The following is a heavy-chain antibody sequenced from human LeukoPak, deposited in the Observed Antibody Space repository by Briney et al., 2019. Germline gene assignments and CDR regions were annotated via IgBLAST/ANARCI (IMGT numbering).Heavy chain of an antibody. Sequence: ASVKVSCKASGYTFTGYYMHLVRQAPGQGLEWMGRINPNSGGTNYAQKFQGRVTMTRDTSISTAYMELSRPRSDDTAVYYCARDWYYYGSGTHQGVDYWGQGTLVTVSS. CDR3: ARDWYYYGSGTHQGVDY. CDR1: GYTFTGYY. CDR2: INPNSGGT. D-gene: IGHD3-10*01. J-gene: IGHJ4*02. V-gene: IGHV1-2*06.